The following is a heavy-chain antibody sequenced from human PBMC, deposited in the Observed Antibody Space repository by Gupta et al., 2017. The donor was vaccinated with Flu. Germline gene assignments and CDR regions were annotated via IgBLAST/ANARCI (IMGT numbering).Heavy chain of an antibody. D-gene: IGHD2-2*01. CDR1: Y. CDR2: INPNNGGT. CDR3: ARNEKCNSTNCYYYMDV. Sequence: YIHWVRQAPGQGLEWMGRINPNNGGTNFAQKFQGRVTMTRDTSISTAYMELSRLRSDDTAVYYCARNEKCNSTNCYYYMDVWGKGTTVTVSS. V-gene: IGHV1-2*06. J-gene: IGHJ6*03.